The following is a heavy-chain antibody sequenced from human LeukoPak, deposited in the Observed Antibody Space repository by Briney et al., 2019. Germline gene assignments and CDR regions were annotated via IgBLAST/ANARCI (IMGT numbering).Heavy chain of an antibody. CDR2: IYYSGST. Sequence: SETLSLTCTVSGGSISSSSSYWDWIRQPPGKGLEWIGSIYYSGSTYYNPTLKSRVTISVDTSKNQFSLKLSSVTAADTAVYYCARSEAAAGTGTIDYWGQGTLVTVSS. V-gene: IGHV4-39*07. D-gene: IGHD6-13*01. CDR3: ARSEAAAGTGTIDY. J-gene: IGHJ4*02. CDR1: GGSISSSSSY.